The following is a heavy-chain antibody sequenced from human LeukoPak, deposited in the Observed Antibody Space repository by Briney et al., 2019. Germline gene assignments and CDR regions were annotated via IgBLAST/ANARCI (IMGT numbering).Heavy chain of an antibody. CDR3: ARDRGLNVDTAMASYYYYYMDV. CDR1: GGTFSSYA. D-gene: IGHD5-18*01. Sequence: SVKVSCKASGGTFSSYAISWVRQAPGQGLEWRGGIIPIFGTANYAQKFQGRVTITADESTSTDYMELSSLRSEDTAVYYCARDRGLNVDTAMASYYYYYMDVWGKGTTVTISS. J-gene: IGHJ6*03. V-gene: IGHV1-69*13. CDR2: IIPIFGTA.